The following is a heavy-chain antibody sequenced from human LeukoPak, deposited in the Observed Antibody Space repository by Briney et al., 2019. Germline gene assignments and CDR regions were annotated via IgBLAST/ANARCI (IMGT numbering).Heavy chain of an antibody. V-gene: IGHV3-30*04. CDR1: GFTFSAYT. CDR2: GLYDGINK. D-gene: IGHD6-19*01. Sequence: GGSLRLSCAASGFTFSAYTMHWVRQAPGKGLEWVAVGLYDGINKYYADSVKGRFTISRDNSKNTLYLQMNSLRAEDTAVYYCAKEESVAGFDYWGQGTLVTVSS. CDR3: AKEESVAGFDY. J-gene: IGHJ4*02.